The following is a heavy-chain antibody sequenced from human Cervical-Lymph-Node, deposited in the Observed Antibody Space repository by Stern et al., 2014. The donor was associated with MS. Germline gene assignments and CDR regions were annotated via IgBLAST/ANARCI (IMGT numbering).Heavy chain of an antibody. J-gene: IGHJ4*02. CDR1: GGTFSTYA. CDR2: IIPILVIR. D-gene: IGHD3-10*01. V-gene: IGHV1-69*09. Sequence: VQLVESGAEVKKPGSSVKVSCKASGGTFSTYAISWVRQAPGQGLEWMGRIIPILVIRNYAQKFQGRVTITGGKSTSTAQMETGGLRSEDTALYYCARERGSGSYVDYWGQGPLVTVSP. CDR3: ARERGSGSYVDY.